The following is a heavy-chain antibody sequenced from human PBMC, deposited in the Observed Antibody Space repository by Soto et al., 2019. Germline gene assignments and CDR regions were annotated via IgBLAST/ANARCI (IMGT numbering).Heavy chain of an antibody. CDR1: GDSVSSNSAA. CDR2: TYYRSRWYN. V-gene: IGHV6-1*01. J-gene: IGHJ6*03. CDR3: AGTTSHYSYYMDF. D-gene: IGHD1-7*01. Sequence: SQTLSLTCAISGDSVSSNSAAWNWIRQSPSRGLEWLGGTYYRSRWYNDYAVSVRSRITVNPDTSKNQFSLQLTSVTPEDTAVYYCAGTTSHYSYYMDFWGKGITVTVSS.